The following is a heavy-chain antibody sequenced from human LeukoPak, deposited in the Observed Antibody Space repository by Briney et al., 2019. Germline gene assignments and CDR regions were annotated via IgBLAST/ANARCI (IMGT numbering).Heavy chain of an antibody. Sequence: SVKVSCKASGGTFSSYAISWVRQAPGQGLEWMGGIIPIFGTANYAQKFQGRVTITTDKSTSTAYMELSSLRSEDTAVYYCASQGVDGSWYDYYYYMVVWGKGTTVTISS. CDR3: ASQGVDGSWYDYYYYMVV. J-gene: IGHJ6*03. D-gene: IGHD6-13*01. CDR2: IIPIFGTA. CDR1: GGTFSSYA. V-gene: IGHV1-69*05.